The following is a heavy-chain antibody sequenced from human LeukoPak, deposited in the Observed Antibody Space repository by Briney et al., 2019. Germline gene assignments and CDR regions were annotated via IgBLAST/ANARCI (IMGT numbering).Heavy chain of an antibody. CDR2: ISGSGTDI. D-gene: IGHD5-18*01. CDR1: GLTFSDPY. J-gene: IGHJ4*02. Sequence: GGSLRLSCEAPGLTFSDPYMSWIRQAPGKGLECLSYISGSGTDINYADSVRGRFTISRDNAKNLLYLQMNDLRLEDTAVYYCARTARHLDYWGQGTLVTVSS. CDR3: ARTARHLDY. V-gene: IGHV3-11*04.